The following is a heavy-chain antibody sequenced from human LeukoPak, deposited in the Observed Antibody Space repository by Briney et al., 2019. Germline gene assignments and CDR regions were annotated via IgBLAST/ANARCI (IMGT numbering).Heavy chain of an antibody. CDR2: ISYDGSNK. CDR1: GFTFSSYG. D-gene: IGHD6-6*01. V-gene: IGHV3-30*18. Sequence: GGSLRLSCAASGFTFSSYGMHWARQAPGKGLEWVAVISYDGSNKYYADSVKGRFTISRDNSKNTLYLQMNSLRAEDTAVYYCAKAPGIAARPFDPWGQGTLVTVSS. J-gene: IGHJ5*02. CDR3: AKAPGIAARPFDP.